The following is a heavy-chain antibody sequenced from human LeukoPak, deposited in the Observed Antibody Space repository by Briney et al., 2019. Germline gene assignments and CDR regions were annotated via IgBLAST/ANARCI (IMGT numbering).Heavy chain of an antibody. CDR3: AKRVVAGTGRGFDI. J-gene: IGHJ3*02. V-gene: IGHV3-23*01. CDR1: GFTFSSYA. D-gene: IGHD6-19*01. CDR2: ISGSGDST. Sequence: GGSLRLSCAASGFTFSSYAMNWVRQAPGKGLEWVSLISGSGDSTDYADSVKGRFTISRDNSKNTLYLQINSLRADDTAVYYCAKRVVAGTGRGFDIWGQGTLVTVSS.